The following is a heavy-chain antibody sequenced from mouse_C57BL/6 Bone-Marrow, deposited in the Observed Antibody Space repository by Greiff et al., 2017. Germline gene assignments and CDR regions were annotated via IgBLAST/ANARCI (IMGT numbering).Heavy chain of an antibody. D-gene: IGHD2-4*01. J-gene: IGHJ2*01. Sequence: EVPLVESGGGLVKPGGSLKLSCAASGFTFSSYAMSWVRQTPEKRLEWVATISDGGSYTYYPDNVKGRFTISRDNAKNNLYLQMGHLKSEDTAMYYCARERLDYFDDWGQGTTRTVSS. CDR1: GFTFSSYA. CDR3: ARERLDYFDD. CDR2: ISDGGSYT. V-gene: IGHV5-4*01.